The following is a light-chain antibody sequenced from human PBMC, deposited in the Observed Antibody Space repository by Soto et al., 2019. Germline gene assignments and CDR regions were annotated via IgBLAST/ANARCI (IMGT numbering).Light chain of an antibody. Sequence: SYELTQSPSVSVAPGQTARVTCGGDNIGGRGVHWYQQKPGQAPVLVVYDDSDRPSGIPERFSGSNSGDTATLTISRVEAGDEADYYCQVWDSTLDHPVFGGGTKLTVL. V-gene: IGLV3-21*02. J-gene: IGLJ3*02. CDR3: QVWDSTLDHPV. CDR1: NIGGRG. CDR2: DDS.